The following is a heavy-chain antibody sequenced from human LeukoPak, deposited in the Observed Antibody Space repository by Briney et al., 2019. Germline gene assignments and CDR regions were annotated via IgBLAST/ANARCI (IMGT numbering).Heavy chain of an antibody. CDR1: GYTFTSYG. Sequence: ASVTVSCKASGYTFTSYGISWVRQAPGQGLEWLGWISAYNGNTNYAQKLQGRVTMTTDTSTSTAYMELRSLRSDDTAVYYCARDLNGSGGYYNGPYYFDYWGQGTLVTVSS. CDR2: ISAYNGNT. J-gene: IGHJ4*02. V-gene: IGHV1-18*01. D-gene: IGHD3-10*01. CDR3: ARDLNGSGGYYNGPYYFDY.